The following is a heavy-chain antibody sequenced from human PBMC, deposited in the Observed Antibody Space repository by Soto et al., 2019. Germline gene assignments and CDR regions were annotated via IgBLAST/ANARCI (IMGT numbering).Heavy chain of an antibody. CDR1: GGSISSGGYY. J-gene: IGHJ5*02. V-gene: IGHV4-31*03. Sequence: SETLSLTYTVSGGSISSGGYYWSWIRQHPGKGLEWIGYIYYSGSTYYNPSLKSRVTISVDTSKNQFSLKLSSVTAADTAVYYCARGVPAAIIGWFDPWGQGTLVTVSS. CDR2: IYYSGST. CDR3: ARGVPAAIIGWFDP. D-gene: IGHD2-2*01.